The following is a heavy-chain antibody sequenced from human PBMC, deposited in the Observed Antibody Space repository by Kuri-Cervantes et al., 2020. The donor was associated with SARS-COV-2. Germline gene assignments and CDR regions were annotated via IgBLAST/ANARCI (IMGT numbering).Heavy chain of an antibody. V-gene: IGHV3-21*01. CDR1: GFTFSSYS. CDR2: ISSSSSYI. D-gene: IGHD6-13*01. J-gene: IGHJ6*03. CDR3: ARDVAAGRAYYYYMDV. Sequence: GESLKISCAASGFTFSSYSMNWVRQAPGKGLEWVSSISSSSSYIYYADSVKGRFTISRDNAKNSLYLQMNSLRAEDTAVYYCARDVAAGRAYYYYMDVWGKGTTVTCSS.